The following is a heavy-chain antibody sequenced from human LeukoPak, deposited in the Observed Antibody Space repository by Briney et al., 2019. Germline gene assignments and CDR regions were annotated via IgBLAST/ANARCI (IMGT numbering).Heavy chain of an antibody. CDR3: ARGRLGGTPRSAFDI. CDR1: GYTFTSYY. Sequence: ASVKVSCKASGYTFTSYYMYWVRQAPGQGLEWMGIINPSGGSTTYAQKFQGRVTMTRDRSTSTVYMELSSLTSEDTAMYYCARGRLGGTPRSAFDIWGHGTMVTVSS. CDR2: INPSGGST. D-gene: IGHD1-26*01. V-gene: IGHV1-46*01. J-gene: IGHJ3*02.